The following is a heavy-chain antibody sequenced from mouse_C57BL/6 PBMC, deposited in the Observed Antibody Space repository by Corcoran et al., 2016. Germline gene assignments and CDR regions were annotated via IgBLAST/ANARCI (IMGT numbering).Heavy chain of an antibody. Sequence: DVQLQESGPGLVKPSQSLSLTCSVTGYSITSGYYWNWIRQFPGNKLEWMGYISYDGSNNYNPSLKNRISITRDTSKNQFFLKLNSVTTEDTATYYCARDGQYGNSLFAYWGQGTLVTVSA. CDR2: ISYDGSN. CDR3: ARDGQYGNSLFAY. CDR1: GYSITSGYY. D-gene: IGHD2-1*01. J-gene: IGHJ3*01. V-gene: IGHV3-6*01.